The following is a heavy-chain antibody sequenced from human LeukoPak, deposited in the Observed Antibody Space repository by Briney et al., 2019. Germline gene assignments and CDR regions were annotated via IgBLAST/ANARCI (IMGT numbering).Heavy chain of an antibody. Sequence: PSGTLSLTCTVSGGSISSYYWSWIRQPPGKGLEWIGYIYYSGSTNYNPSLKSRVTISVDTSKNQFSLKLSSVTAADTAVYYCARYYYYDSSGYPTGWFDPWGQGTLVTVSS. CDR1: GGSISSYY. D-gene: IGHD3-22*01. CDR2: IYYSGST. V-gene: IGHV4-59*01. J-gene: IGHJ5*02. CDR3: ARYYYYDSSGYPTGWFDP.